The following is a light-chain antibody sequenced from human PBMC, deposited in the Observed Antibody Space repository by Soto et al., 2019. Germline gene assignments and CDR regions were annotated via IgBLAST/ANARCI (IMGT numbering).Light chain of an antibody. Sequence: QSALTQPASGSGSTGQSITISCTGTSSDVGGYNYVSWYQQHPGKAPKLMIYDVSNRPSGVSNRFSGSKSGNTASLTISGLQAEDEAYYYCSSYTSSSTLNWVFGGGTKLTVL. J-gene: IGLJ3*02. V-gene: IGLV2-14*01. CDR3: SSYTSSSTLNWV. CDR1: SSDVGGYNY. CDR2: DVS.